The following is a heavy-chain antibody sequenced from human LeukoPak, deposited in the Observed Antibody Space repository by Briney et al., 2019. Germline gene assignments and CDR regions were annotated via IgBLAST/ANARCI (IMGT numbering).Heavy chain of an antibody. J-gene: IGHJ4*02. V-gene: IGHV4-59*08. CDR3: AKGGAVPWTGLDH. CDR2: IYYSGST. CDR1: GGSISSYY. D-gene: IGHD6-19*01. Sequence: PETLSLTCTVSGGSISSYYWSWIRQPPGKGLEWIGYIYYSGSTNYNPSLKSRVTISVDTSKNQFSLKLSSVTAADTAVYYCAKGGAVPWTGLDHWGQGALVTVSS.